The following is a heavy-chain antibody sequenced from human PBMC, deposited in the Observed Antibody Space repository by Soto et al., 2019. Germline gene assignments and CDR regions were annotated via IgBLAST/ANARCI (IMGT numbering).Heavy chain of an antibody. CDR1: GYTFTSYG. D-gene: IGHD2-15*01. V-gene: IGHV1-18*04. Sequence: ASVKVSFKASGYTFTSYGISWVRQAPGQGLEWMGWISAYNGNTNYAQKLQGRVTMTTDTSTSTAYMELSSLRSEDTAVYYCARGDIVVVVAALAYGMDVWGQGTTVTVSS. CDR3: ARGDIVVVVAALAYGMDV. CDR2: ISAYNGNT. J-gene: IGHJ6*02.